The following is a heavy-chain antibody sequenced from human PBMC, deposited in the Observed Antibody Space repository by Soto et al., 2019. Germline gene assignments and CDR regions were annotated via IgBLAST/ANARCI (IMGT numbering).Heavy chain of an antibody. CDR1: GDTFIAHY. CDR2: TNPNNGST. V-gene: IGHV1-2*02. CDR3: ARDVNPYYGPGSLHGYFDY. J-gene: IGHJ4*02. D-gene: IGHD3-10*01. Sequence: ASVKVSCKVSGDTFIAHYIHWVRQAPGKGLEWIGWTNPNNGSTKYAQKFQGRVTMTRDTPITTVYVELSSLRSDDTAVYFCARDVNPYYGPGSLHGYFDYWGQGTLVTVSS.